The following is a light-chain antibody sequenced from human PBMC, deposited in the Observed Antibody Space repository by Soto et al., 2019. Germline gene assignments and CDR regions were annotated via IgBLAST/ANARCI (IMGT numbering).Light chain of an antibody. V-gene: IGKV3-20*01. CDR2: GAS. Sequence: EIVLTQSPGTMSLSPGEPATLSCRARHRLNSGYLAWYQQRPGQGPRLLIYGASTRATGVPDRFSGSGSGTDFTLTISSLEPEDLPIYYCQQYGSSETFCPGNKVHI. J-gene: IGKJ3*01. CDR1: HRLNSGY. CDR3: QQYGSSET.